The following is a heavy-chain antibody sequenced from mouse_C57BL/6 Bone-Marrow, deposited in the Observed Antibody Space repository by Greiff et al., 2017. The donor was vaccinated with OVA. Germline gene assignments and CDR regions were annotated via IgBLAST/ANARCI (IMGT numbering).Heavy chain of an antibody. CDR1: GYTFTSYW. J-gene: IGHJ1*03. Sequence: QVQLQQPGAELVMPGASVKLSCKASGYTFTSYWMHWVKQRPGQGLEWIGEIDPSDSYTNYNQKFKGKSTLTVDKSSSTDYMQLSSLTSEDSAVDYCARDYGSSYWYFDVWGTGTTVTVSS. CDR2: IDPSDSYT. D-gene: IGHD1-1*01. V-gene: IGHV1-69*01. CDR3: ARDYGSSYWYFDV.